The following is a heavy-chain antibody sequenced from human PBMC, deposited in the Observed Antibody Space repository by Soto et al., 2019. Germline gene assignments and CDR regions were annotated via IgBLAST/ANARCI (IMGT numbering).Heavy chain of an antibody. CDR1: GGSISSGDYH. Sequence: QVQLQESGPGLVKPSQTLSLTCTVSGGSISSGDYHWTWIHQPPGKGLEWIGAIYYSASTYYNPSLVSRITISIDTSKNQFSLKLTSVTAADTAVYYCARDSRTPSGGMDVWGQGTTVTVSS. CDR3: ARDSRTPSGGMDV. CDR2: IYYSAST. J-gene: IGHJ6*02. V-gene: IGHV4-30-4*01.